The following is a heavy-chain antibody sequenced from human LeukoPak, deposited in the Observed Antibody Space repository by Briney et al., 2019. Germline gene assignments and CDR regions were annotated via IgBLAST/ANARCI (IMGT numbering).Heavy chain of an antibody. D-gene: IGHD3-22*01. CDR3: ARLAPYDSSGYYYVAEYFQH. V-gene: IGHV4-38-2*01. CDR2: IYHSGST. J-gene: IGHJ1*01. Sequence: SGTLSLTCAVSGYSISSGYYWGWIRQPPGKGLEWIGSIYHSGSTYYNPSLKSRVTISVDTSKNQFSLKLSSVTAADTAVYYCARLAPYDSSGYYYVAEYFQHWGQGTLVTVSS. CDR1: GYSISSGYY.